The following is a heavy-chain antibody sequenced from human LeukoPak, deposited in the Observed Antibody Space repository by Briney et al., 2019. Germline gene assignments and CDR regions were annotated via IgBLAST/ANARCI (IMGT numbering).Heavy chain of an antibody. CDR1: GGSISSYY. Sequence: SETLSLTCSVSGGSISSYYWSWIRQLPGKGLQWIGYIYYSGSTNYNPSLKSRVTISLDTSKNQFSLKLSSVTAADTAVYYCVRGSAAARYWGQGTLVTVSS. V-gene: IGHV4-59*01. CDR3: VRGSAAARY. CDR2: IYYSGST. J-gene: IGHJ4*02. D-gene: IGHD6-13*01.